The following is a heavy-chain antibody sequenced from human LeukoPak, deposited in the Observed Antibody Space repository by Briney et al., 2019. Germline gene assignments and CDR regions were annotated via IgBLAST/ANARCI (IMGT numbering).Heavy chain of an antibody. Sequence: PSETLSLTCAGYGGSFSGYYWSWIRQPPGKGLEWIGEINHSGSTNYNPSLKSRVTISVDTSKNQFSLKLSSVTAADTAVYYCARSYSNVRGYYYYYYMDVWGKGTTVTVSS. CDR2: INHSGST. CDR1: GGSFSGYY. V-gene: IGHV4-34*01. D-gene: IGHD4-11*01. CDR3: ARSYSNVRGYYYYYYMDV. J-gene: IGHJ6*03.